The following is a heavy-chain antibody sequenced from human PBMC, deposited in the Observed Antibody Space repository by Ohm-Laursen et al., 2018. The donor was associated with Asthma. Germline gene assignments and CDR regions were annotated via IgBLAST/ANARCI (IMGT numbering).Heavy chain of an antibody. D-gene: IGHD1-1*01. CDR2: INHSGST. V-gene: IGHV4-34*01. J-gene: IGHJ4*02. CDR3: LRSRTRGAFDY. Sequence: GTLSLTCAVYGGSFSGYYWSWIRQPPGKGLEWIGEINHSGSTNYNPSLKSRVTISVDTSKNQFSLKLSSVTAADTAVYYCLRSRTRGAFDYWGQGRLVTVSS. CDR1: GGSFSGYY.